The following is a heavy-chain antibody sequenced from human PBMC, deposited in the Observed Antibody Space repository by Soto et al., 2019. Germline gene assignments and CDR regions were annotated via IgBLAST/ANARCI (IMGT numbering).Heavy chain of an antibody. D-gene: IGHD3-22*01. CDR3: ARPPVFYYDGSGYYSVEVFDI. J-gene: IGHJ3*02. CDR1: GYSFTSYW. V-gene: IGHV5-51*01. Sequence: PGESLKISCKGSGYSFTSYWIGWVRQMPGKGLEWMGIIYPGDSDTRYSPSFQGQVTISADKSISTAYLQWSSLKASDTAMYYCARPPVFYYDGSGYYSVEVFDIWGQGTMVTVSS. CDR2: IYPGDSDT.